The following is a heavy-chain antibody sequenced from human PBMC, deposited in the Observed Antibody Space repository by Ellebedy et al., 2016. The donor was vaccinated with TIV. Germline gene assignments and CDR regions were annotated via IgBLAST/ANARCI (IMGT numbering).Heavy chain of an antibody. CDR3: AKDQVGGDGRWVFDV. V-gene: IGHV3-23*01. J-gene: IGHJ3*01. CDR2: IGTGGNT. Sequence: PGGSLRLSCAASGFTFTTYAMHWVRQAPGKGLEWVSGIGTGGNTFYADSVKGRFTISRDNAKNTLYLQMHSLRAEDTDIYYCAKDQVGGDGRWVFDVWGQGTVLTVSS. CDR1: GFTFTTYA. D-gene: IGHD3-16*01.